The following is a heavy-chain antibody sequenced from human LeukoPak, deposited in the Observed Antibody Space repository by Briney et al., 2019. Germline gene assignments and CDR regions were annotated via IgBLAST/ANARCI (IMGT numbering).Heavy chain of an antibody. CDR2: ISSSSSYI. CDR3: ARDLVPATTASDAFDI. D-gene: IGHD2-2*01. V-gene: IGHV3-21*01. J-gene: IGHJ3*02. CDR1: GFTFSSYS. Sequence: GGSLRLSCAASGFTFSSYSMNWVRQAPGKGLEWVSSISSSSSYIYYADSAKGRFTISRDNAKNSLYLQMNSLRAEDTAVYYCARDLVPATTASDAFDIWGQGTMVTVSS.